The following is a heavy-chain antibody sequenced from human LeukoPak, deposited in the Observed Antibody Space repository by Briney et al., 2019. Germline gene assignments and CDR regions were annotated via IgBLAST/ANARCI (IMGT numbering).Heavy chain of an antibody. Sequence: SETLSLTCTVSGGSISSYYWSWIRQHPGKGLEWIGYIYYSGSTYYNPSLKSRVTMSVDTSKNQFSLKLSSVTAADTAVYYCARVRFPDYYGMDVWGQGTTVTVSS. J-gene: IGHJ6*02. CDR2: IYYSGST. D-gene: IGHD2-21*01. CDR1: GGSISSYY. CDR3: ARVRFPDYYGMDV. V-gene: IGHV4-59*06.